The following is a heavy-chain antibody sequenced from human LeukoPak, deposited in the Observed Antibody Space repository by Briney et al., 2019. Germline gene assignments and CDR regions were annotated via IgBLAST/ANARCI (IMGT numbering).Heavy chain of an antibody. CDR1: GFTFSSNA. D-gene: IGHD6-6*01. V-gene: IGHV3-15*01. CDR3: TTASSSSDY. J-gene: IGHJ4*02. CDR2: IKSKTDGGTT. Sequence: GGSLRLSCAASGFTFSSNAMSWVRQAPGKGLEWVGRIKSKTDGGTTDYAAPGKGRFTISRDDSKNTLYLQMNSLKTEDTAVYYCTTASSSSDYWGQGTLVTVSS.